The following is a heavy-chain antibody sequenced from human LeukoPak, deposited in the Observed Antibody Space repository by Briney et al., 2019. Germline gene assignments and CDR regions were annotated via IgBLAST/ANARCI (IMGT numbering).Heavy chain of an antibody. CDR2: IHYSGTT. V-gene: IGHV4-39*01. J-gene: IGHJ4*02. CDR3: ARRYYFVSGSYYPFDF. CDR1: GGSIGDNDYS. D-gene: IGHD3-10*01. Sequence: SETLSLTCNVSGGSIGDNDYSWDWIRQPPGKGLEWMGCIHYSGTTYSNPSLKSRISISVDTSKSQFSLKLRSVTAADTAVYYCARRYYFVSGSYYPFDFWGQGTLVTVSS.